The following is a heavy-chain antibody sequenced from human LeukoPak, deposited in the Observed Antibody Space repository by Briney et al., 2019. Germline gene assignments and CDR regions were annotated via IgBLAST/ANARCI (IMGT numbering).Heavy chain of an antibody. CDR1: GFTFSRYG. V-gene: IGHV3-23*01. J-gene: IGHJ3*02. D-gene: IGHD6-19*01. Sequence: GGSLRLSCAASGFTFSRYGRNWVRQAPGKGLEWVSGISGSGGSTYYADSVKGRFAISRDNSKNTVYLQVNSVRADDTAVYYCAKDSGWSAFDIWGQGTMVTVSS. CDR3: AKDSGWSAFDI. CDR2: ISGSGGST.